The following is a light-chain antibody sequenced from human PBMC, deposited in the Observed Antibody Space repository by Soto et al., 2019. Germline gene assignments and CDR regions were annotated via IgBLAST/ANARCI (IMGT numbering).Light chain of an antibody. V-gene: IGLV2-14*01. CDR3: SSYTTSSTYYV. CDR2: DVS. CDR1: SSDVGGYNY. J-gene: IGLJ1*01. Sequence: QSALTQPASVSGSPGQSFTISCTGTSSDVGGYNYVSWYQQHPGKAPKLMIYDVSNRPSGVSNRFSGSKSGNTDSLTISGLQAEDEADYYCSSYTTSSTYYVFGPGTKVTVL.